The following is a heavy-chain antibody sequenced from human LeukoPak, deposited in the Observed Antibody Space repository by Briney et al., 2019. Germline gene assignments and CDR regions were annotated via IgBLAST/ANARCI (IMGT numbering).Heavy chain of an antibody. CDR3: ARDSPAYCSGGSRFSGGMDV. D-gene: IGHD2-15*01. Sequence: PGRSLRLSCAASGFTFSSYAMHWVRQAPGKGLEWVAVISYDGSNKYYADSVKGRFTISRDSSKNTLYLQMNSLRAEDTAVYYCARDSPAYCSGGSRFSGGMDVWGQGTTVTVSS. V-gene: IGHV3-30-3*01. J-gene: IGHJ6*02. CDR1: GFTFSSYA. CDR2: ISYDGSNK.